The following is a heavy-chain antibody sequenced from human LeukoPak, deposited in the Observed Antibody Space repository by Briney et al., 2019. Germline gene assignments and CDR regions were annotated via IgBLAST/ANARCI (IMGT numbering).Heavy chain of an antibody. CDR3: AKDKDDLYAFDI. D-gene: IGHD2-15*01. V-gene: IGHV3-30*02. CDR2: IRYDGSNK. J-gene: IGHJ3*02. Sequence: PGGSLRLSCAASGFTFSSYGMHWVRQAPGKGLEWVAFIRYDGSNKYYADSVKGRFTISRDNSKNTLYLQMNSLRAEDTAVYYCAKDKDDLYAFDIWGQGTMVTVSS. CDR1: GFTFSSYG.